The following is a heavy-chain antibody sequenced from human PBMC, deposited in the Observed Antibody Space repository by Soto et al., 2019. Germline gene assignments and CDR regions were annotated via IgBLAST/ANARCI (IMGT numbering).Heavy chain of an antibody. CDR3: ARDSKVPGSLPQNMDV. CDR1: GFTFSSYW. Sequence: PGGSLRLSWAASGFTFSSYWMHWVRQATGKGLVWVSRINSDGSSTSYADSVKGRFTISRDNAKNTLYLQMNSLRAEDTAVYYCARDSKVPGSLPQNMDVWGKGTTVTVSS. J-gene: IGHJ6*03. D-gene: IGHD3-10*01. CDR2: INSDGSST. V-gene: IGHV3-74*01.